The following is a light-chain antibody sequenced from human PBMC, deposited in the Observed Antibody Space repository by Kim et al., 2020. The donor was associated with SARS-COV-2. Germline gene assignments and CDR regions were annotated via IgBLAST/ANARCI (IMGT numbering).Light chain of an antibody. CDR1: QSISTS. CDR2: STS. Sequence: ASVGDRVAITCRASQSISTSLNWYQQKPGKAPNLLIYSTSSLQSGVPSRFSGSGSGTDFTLTISSLQPEDIATYYCQQSYSAPLTFGGGTKVDIK. J-gene: IGKJ4*01. V-gene: IGKV1-39*01. CDR3: QQSYSAPLT.